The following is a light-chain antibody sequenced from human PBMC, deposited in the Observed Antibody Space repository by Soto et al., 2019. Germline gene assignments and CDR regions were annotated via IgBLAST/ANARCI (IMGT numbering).Light chain of an antibody. CDR1: SSGVGGYNY. CDR2: EVS. V-gene: IGLV2-14*01. Sequence: QSVLTPPASVSGSPGQSITISCTGTSSGVGGYNYVSWYQQHPGKAPKLMIYEVSNRPSGVSNRFYGSKSGNTASLTISGLQAEDGADYYCSSYTTADTYVFGTGTKVTV. CDR3: SSYTTADTYV. J-gene: IGLJ1*01.